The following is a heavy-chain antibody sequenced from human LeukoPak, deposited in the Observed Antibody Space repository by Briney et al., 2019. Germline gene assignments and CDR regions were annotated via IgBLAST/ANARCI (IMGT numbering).Heavy chain of an antibody. D-gene: IGHD6-19*01. CDR2: IKGDGSEK. CDR3: ARIGGSVDIGWFFDY. CDR1: GFTFINYW. Sequence: GGSLRLSCAASGFTFINYWMSWVRQAPGKGLEWVANIKGDGSEKLYLDSLRGRFTISRDYAKNSLYLQMNNLRAEDTAVYYCARIGGSVDIGWFFDYWGQGTLVTVSS. V-gene: IGHV3-7*01. J-gene: IGHJ4*02.